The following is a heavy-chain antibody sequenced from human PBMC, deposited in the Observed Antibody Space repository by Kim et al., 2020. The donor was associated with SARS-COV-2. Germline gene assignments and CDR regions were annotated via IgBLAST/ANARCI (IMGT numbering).Heavy chain of an antibody. V-gene: IGHV3-48*04. J-gene: IGHJ4*02. CDR2: ISSSSSTI. CDR3: AREGYLGYGVPYFDY. CDR1: GFTFSSYS. D-gene: IGHD4-17*01. Sequence: GGSLRLSCAASGFTFSSYSMNWVRQAPGKGLEWVSYISSSSSTIYYADSVKGRFTISRDNAKNSLYLQMNSLRAEDTAVYYCAREGYLGYGVPYFDYWGQGTLVTVSS.